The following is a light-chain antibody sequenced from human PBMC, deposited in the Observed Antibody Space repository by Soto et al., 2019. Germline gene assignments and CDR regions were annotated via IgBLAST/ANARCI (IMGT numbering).Light chain of an antibody. V-gene: IGLV2-14*01. Sequence: QSALTQPASVSGSPGQSITISCTGTSSDVGGYNYVSWYQQQPGKAPKFMIYDVSNRPSGFSNRFSGSKSGNTASLTISGLQAVDEADYYCISYTTSNTRQIVFGTGTKVTVL. J-gene: IGLJ1*01. CDR3: ISYTTSNTRQIV. CDR2: DVS. CDR1: SSDVGGYNY.